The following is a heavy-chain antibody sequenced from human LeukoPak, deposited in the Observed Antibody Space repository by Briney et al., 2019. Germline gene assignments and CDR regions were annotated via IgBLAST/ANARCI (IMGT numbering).Heavy chain of an antibody. V-gene: IGHV3-9*01. D-gene: IGHD6-13*01. CDR2: ISWNSGSI. J-gene: IGHJ5*02. Sequence: GGSLRLSCAASGFTFDDYAMHWLRDAPGKGVEWVSGISWNSGSIDYADSVKGRFTISRDNANNSLYLQMNSLRAEDTALYYCAKEMLDSSSWYGGWFDPWGQGTLVTVSS. CDR3: AKEMLDSSSWYGGWFDP. CDR1: GFTFDDYA.